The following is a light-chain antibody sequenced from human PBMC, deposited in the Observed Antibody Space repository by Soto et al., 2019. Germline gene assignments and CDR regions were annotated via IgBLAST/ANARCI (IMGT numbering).Light chain of an antibody. J-gene: IGLJ1*01. CDR3: SSYTSSSPYV. V-gene: IGLV2-14*01. CDR2: EVT. Sequence: QSALTQPASVSGSPGQSITISCTGTSSDVGGYNYVSWYQQHPGKAPKLMIYEVTNRPSGVSNRFSGSKSGNTASLTISGIQAEEEADYYCSSYTSSSPYVVGTGTKVTVL. CDR1: SSDVGGYNY.